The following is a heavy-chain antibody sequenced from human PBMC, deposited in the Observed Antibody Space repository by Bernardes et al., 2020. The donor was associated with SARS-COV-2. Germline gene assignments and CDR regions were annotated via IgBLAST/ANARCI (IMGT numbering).Heavy chain of an antibody. CDR1: GYTFTSYD. V-gene: IGHV1-8*01. CDR3: AKRTVAGTRQGNWYFDL. D-gene: IGHD6-19*01. CDR2: MNPNSGNT. J-gene: IGHJ2*01. Sequence: ASVKVSCKASGYTFTSYDINWVRQATGQGLEWMGWMNPNSGNTGYAQKFQGRVTMTRNTSISTAYMELSSLRSEDTAVYYCAKRTVAGTRQGNWYFDLWGRGTLVTVSS.